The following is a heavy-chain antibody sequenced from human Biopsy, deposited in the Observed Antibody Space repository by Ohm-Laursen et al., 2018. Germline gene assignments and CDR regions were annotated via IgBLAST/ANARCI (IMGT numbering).Heavy chain of an antibody. V-gene: IGHV4-31*02. CDR3: ARLGSGDYFPTFFDF. CDR2: IFYSANT. J-gene: IGHJ4*02. D-gene: IGHD5-12*01. CDR1: GESFSGYY. Sequence: TLSLTCAVYGESFSGYYWNWIRHHPGKGLEWIGNIFYSANTYYNPSLKSRVTISVDTSKNQFSLKLSSVTAADTAVYYCARLGSGDYFPTFFDFWGQGALVTVSS.